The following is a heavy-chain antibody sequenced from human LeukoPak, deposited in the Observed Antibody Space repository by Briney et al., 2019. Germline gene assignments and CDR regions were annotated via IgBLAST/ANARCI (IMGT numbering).Heavy chain of an antibody. CDR1: GYTFTGYY. CDR3: ARWAFYDSSSDGDDAFDI. CDR2: INPNSGGT. Sequence: GASVKVSCKASGYTFTGYYMHWVRQAPGQGLEWMGWINPNSGGTNYAQKFQGRVTMTRDTSISTAYMELSRLRSDDTAVYYCARWAFYDSSSDGDDAFDIWGQGTMVTVSS. D-gene: IGHD3-22*01. J-gene: IGHJ3*02. V-gene: IGHV1-2*02.